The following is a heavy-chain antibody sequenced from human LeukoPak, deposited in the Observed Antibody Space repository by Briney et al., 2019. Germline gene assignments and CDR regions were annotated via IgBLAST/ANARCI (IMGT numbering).Heavy chain of an antibody. CDR1: GGSISNYY. J-gene: IGHJ5*02. CDR2: IYYTGST. D-gene: IGHD1-1*01. V-gene: IGHV4-59*01. CDR3: ARDPRGGTSRDNWFDP. Sequence: PSETLSLTCTVSGGSISNYYWSWIRQPPGKGLEWIGYIYYTGSTNYNPSLKSRVTISVDTSKNQFSLKVSSVTAADTAVYYCARDPRGGTSRDNWFDPWGQGTLVTVPS.